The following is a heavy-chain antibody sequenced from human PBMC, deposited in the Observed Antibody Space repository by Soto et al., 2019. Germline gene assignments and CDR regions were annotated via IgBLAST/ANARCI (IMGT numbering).Heavy chain of an antibody. Sequence: GGSLRLSCAASGFTFSSYAMHWVRQAPGKGLEWVAVISYDGSNKYYADSVKGRFTISRDNSKNTLYLQMNSLRAEDTAVYYCARNPLGVGAAAGTDWGQGTLVTVSS. CDR3: ARNPLGVGAAAGTD. CDR1: GFTFSSYA. V-gene: IGHV3-30-3*01. CDR2: ISYDGSNK. D-gene: IGHD6-13*01. J-gene: IGHJ4*02.